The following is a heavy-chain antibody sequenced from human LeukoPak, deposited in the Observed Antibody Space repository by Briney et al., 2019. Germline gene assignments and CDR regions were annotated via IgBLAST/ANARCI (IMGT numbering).Heavy chain of an antibody. Sequence: GGSLRLSCAASGFTFSSYWMSRVRQAPGKGLEWVANIKQDGSEKYYVDSVKGRFTISRDNAKNSLYLQMNSLRAEDTAVYYCARGDLWFGELMSMYYFDYWGQGTLVTVSS. CDR3: ARGDLWFGELMSMYYFDY. CDR2: IKQDGSEK. D-gene: IGHD3-10*01. J-gene: IGHJ4*02. CDR1: GFTFSSYW. V-gene: IGHV3-7*01.